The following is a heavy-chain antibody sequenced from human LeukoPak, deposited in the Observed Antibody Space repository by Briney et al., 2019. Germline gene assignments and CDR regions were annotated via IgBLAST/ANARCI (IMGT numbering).Heavy chain of an antibody. J-gene: IGHJ3*02. D-gene: IGHD3-9*01. CDR2: ISSNGGST. V-gene: IGHV3-64D*06. CDR1: GFTFSSYA. Sequence: PGGSLRLSCSASGFTFSSYAMHWVRQAPGKGLEYVSAISSNGGSTYYADSVKGRFTISRDNSKNTLYLQMSSLRAEDTAVYYCVKGTLRYFDSDAFDIWGQGTMVTVSS. CDR3: VKGTLRYFDSDAFDI.